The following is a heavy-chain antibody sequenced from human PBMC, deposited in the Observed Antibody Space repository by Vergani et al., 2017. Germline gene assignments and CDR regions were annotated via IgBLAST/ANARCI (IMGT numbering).Heavy chain of an antibody. J-gene: IGHJ5*02. D-gene: IGHD2-15*01. V-gene: IGHV4-39*01. CDR2: IYYSGST. Sequence: QVQLQESGPGLVKPSETLSLTCTVSNDSVSNTFYYWGWIRQTPGQGLEWIGSIYYSGSTYYNPSLGSGVTMSVDTSKRQFSLKLSSVTAADTAVYSCTRHWAVVAAHNWFDPWGQGTLVTVSS. CDR1: NDSVSNTFYY. CDR3: TRHWAVVAAHNWFDP.